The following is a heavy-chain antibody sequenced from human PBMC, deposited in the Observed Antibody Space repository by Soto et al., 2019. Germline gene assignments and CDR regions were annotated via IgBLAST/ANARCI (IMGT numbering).Heavy chain of an antibody. CDR3: ARGSSRWDY. V-gene: IGHV4-4*07. Sequence: PSETLSLTCIVSGDSTINSYWSWIRQPAGKGLEWIGRIYSGGRNNYNPSLKSRVTMSVDTSKNQFSLRLSSVTAADTAMYYCARGSSRWDYWGQGTLVTSPQ. J-gene: IGHJ4*02. CDR1: GDSTINSY. D-gene: IGHD6-13*01. CDR2: IYSGGRN.